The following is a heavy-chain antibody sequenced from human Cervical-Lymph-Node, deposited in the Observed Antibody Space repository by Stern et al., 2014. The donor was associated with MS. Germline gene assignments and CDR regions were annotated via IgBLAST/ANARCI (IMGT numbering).Heavy chain of an antibody. CDR1: GDKVPGDTLSTYT. CDR3: ATIRDYSRSPARLYGMDV. J-gene: IGHJ6*02. D-gene: IGHD4-11*01. CDR2: ITPIFEII. V-gene: IGHV1-69*02. Sequence: QVQLVQSGAEVKKPGSSVRVSCKASGDKVPGDTLSTYTLNWVRQAPGQGLEWLGRITPIFEIIDYAQMFQGRLTIAADEPTRTAYMELSTLRSDDTAVYFCATIRDYSRSPARLYGMDVWGQGTTVIVSS.